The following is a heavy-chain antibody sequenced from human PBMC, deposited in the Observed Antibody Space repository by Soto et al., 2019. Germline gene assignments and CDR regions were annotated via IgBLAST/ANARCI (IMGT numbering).Heavy chain of an antibody. CDR2: INAGNGNT. D-gene: IGHD6-19*01. CDR3: ARAVAVAADFDY. Sequence: QVQLVQSGAEEKKPGASVKVSCKASGYTFTGYAMHWVRQAPGQRLEWMGWINAGNGNTKYSQKFQGRVTITRDPSASTAYMELSSLRSEDTAVYSCARAVAVAADFDYWGQGTLVTVSS. J-gene: IGHJ4*02. CDR1: GYTFTGYA. V-gene: IGHV1-3*05.